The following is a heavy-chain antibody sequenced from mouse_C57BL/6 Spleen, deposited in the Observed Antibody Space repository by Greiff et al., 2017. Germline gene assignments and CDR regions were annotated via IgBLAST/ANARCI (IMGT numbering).Heavy chain of an antibody. CDR1: GYTFTSYW. D-gene: IGHD3-2*02. V-gene: IGHV1-69*01. J-gene: IGHJ2*01. Sequence: QVQLQQPGAELVMPGASVKLSCKASGYTFTSYWMHWVKQRPGQGLEWIGEIDPSDSYTNYNQKFKGKSTLTVDKSSSTAYMQLSSLTSEDSAVYYGARLWAAQANYFDYWGQGTTLTVSS. CDR2: IDPSDSYT. CDR3: ARLWAAQANYFDY.